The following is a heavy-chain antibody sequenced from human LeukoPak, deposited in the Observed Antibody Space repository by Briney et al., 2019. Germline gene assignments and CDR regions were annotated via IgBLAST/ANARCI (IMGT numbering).Heavy chain of an antibody. D-gene: IGHD6-19*01. J-gene: IGHJ4*02. CDR2: IYPGDSDT. CDR3: ARSLAVAGTGYYFDY. Sequence: GESLKISCKGSGYSFTSYWIGWVRQMPGKGLEWMGIIYPGDSDTRYSPSFQGQVTISADKSISTAYLQWNSLKASDTAMYYCARSLAVAGTGYYFDYWGQGTLVTVSS. V-gene: IGHV5-51*01. CDR1: GYSFTSYW.